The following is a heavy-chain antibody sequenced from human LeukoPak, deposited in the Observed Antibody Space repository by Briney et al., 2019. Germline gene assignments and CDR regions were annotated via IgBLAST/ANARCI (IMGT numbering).Heavy chain of an antibody. CDR3: ARAPTVTDWFDP. CDR1: GGSISSYY. J-gene: IGHJ5*02. V-gene: IGHV4-59*12. D-gene: IGHD4-17*01. CDR2: VYYSGST. Sequence: PSETLSLTCTVSGGSISSYYWSWIRQPPGRGLERIGYVYYSGSTNYSPSLKSRVTISVDTSKNQFSLRLSSVTTADTAVYYCARAPTVTDWFDPWGQGTLVTVSS.